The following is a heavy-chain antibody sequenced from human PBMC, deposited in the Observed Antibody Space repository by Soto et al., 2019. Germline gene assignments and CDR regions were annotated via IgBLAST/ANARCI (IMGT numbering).Heavy chain of an antibody. D-gene: IGHD6-19*01. CDR2: ISWNSGSI. CDR1: GFTFGEYA. CDR3: EKAHETSAWYVKTDS. Sequence: GGSLRLSCAASGFTFGEYAMHWVRQAPGKGLEWVSAISWNSGSIDYADSVKGRFTISRDNAKNSLYLQMNSLRAEDTALYYCEKAHETSAWYVKTDSWGQGTRVTVSS. V-gene: IGHV3-9*01. J-gene: IGHJ4*02.